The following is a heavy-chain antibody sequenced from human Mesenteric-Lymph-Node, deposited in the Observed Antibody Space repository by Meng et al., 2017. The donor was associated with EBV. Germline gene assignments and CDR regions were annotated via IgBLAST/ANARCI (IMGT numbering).Heavy chain of an antibody. J-gene: IGHJ2*01. CDR2: SSSRSSYI. CDR1: GFTFSSYS. Sequence: EVQLVESGGGLVMPGGCLRLSCAAFGFTFSSYSMNWVRQAPGKGLEWVSSSSSRSSYIYYADSVNGRFTISRDNAKNSLYLQMYSLRAEDTAVYYCERYYGGNSFCYFDLWGRGTLVTVS. V-gene: IGHV3-21*01. CDR3: ERYYGGNSFCYFDL. D-gene: IGHD4-23*01.